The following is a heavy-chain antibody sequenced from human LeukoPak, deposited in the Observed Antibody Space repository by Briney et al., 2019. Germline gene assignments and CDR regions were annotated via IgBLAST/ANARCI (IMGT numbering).Heavy chain of an antibody. V-gene: IGHV4-31*03. CDR3: ARAKISRTIFIGTRPLKGWFDP. CDR2: IYYSGST. CDR1: GGSISSGGYY. D-gene: IGHD3-3*01. Sequence: SQTLSLTCTVSGGSISSGGYYWSWIRQHPGKGLEWIGYIYYSGSTYYNPSLKSRVTISVDTSKNQFSLKLSSVTAADTAVYYCARAKISRTIFIGTRPLKGWFDPWGQGTLATVSS. J-gene: IGHJ5*02.